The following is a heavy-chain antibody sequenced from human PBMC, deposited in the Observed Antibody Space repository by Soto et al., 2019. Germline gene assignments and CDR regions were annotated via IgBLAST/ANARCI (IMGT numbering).Heavy chain of an antibody. V-gene: IGHV4-59*01. D-gene: IGHD6-19*01. Sequence: SETLSLTCTVSGGSISSYYWSWIRQPPGKGLEWIGYIYYSGSTNYNPSLKSRVTILVDMSKNQFSLRLTSVTSADTAVYYCSKERGAVASTADAFDIWGQGTMVTVSS. CDR2: IYYSGST. J-gene: IGHJ3*02. CDR3: SKERGAVASTADAFDI. CDR1: GGSISSYY.